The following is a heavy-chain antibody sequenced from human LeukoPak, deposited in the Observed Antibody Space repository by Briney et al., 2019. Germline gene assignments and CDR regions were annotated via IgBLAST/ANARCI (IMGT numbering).Heavy chain of an antibody. D-gene: IGHD6-13*01. Sequence: ASVKVSCKASGYTFTNYYMYWVRQAPGQGLEWMGIINPSGGSTSYAQKFQGRVTMTRNTSISTAYMELSSLRSEGTAVYYCARERIAAAGTNWFDPWGQGTLVTVSS. V-gene: IGHV1-46*01. J-gene: IGHJ5*02. CDR3: ARERIAAAGTNWFDP. CDR1: GYTFTNYY. CDR2: INPSGGST.